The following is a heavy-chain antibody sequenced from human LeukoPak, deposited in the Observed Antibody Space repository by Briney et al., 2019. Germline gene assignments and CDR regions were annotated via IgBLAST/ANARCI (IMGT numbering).Heavy chain of an antibody. J-gene: IGHJ4*02. CDR1: GFTVNNTY. D-gene: IGHD5-18*01. CDR2: IYSGGSR. CDR3: ARGGKYTYGHFDY. Sequence: PGGSLRLSCAASGFTVNNTYVSWVREATGKGLEWVSVIYSGGSRFYADSVKGRFTISRDTSKNTLYLQMNGLRAEDTAVYLCARGGKYTYGHFDYWGQGTLVTVSS. V-gene: IGHV3-53*01.